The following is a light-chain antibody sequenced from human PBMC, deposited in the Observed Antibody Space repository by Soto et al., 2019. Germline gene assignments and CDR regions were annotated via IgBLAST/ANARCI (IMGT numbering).Light chain of an antibody. CDR2: GAS. J-gene: IGKJ1*01. CDR3: QQYNTWPRT. V-gene: IGKV3-15*01. CDR1: QSVSST. Sequence: EIVMTQSPVTLSVPPGEGATLSCRASQSVSSTLAWFQQKPGQAPRLLIYGASTRATGIPARFSGSGSGTDFTLTISSLQSEDFAVYYCQQYNTWPRTFGQGTKGDIK.